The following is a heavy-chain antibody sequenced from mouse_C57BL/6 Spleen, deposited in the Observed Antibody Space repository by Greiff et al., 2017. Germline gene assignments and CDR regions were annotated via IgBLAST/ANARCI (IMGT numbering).Heavy chain of an antibody. J-gene: IGHJ2*01. CDR3: ARSLLRSGFDY. CDR1: GYIFTDYY. CDR2: IFPGSGST. V-gene: IGHV1-75*01. D-gene: IGHD1-1*01. Sequence: QVQLKQSGPELVKPGASVKISCKASGYIFTDYYINWMKQRPGQGLEWIGWIFPGSGSTYYNEKFKGKATLTVDKSSSTAYMLLSSLTSEDSAVYFCARSLLRSGFDYWGQGTTLTVSS.